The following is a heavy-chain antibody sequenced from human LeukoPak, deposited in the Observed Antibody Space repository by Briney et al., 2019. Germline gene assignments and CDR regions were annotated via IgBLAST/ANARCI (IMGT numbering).Heavy chain of an antibody. Sequence: ASVRVSCKASAYTFTNYYIHWVRQAPGHGLEWMGWINPNRGDTNYAQKFQGRVTMTRDTSISTAFMELTRLTSDDTAVYYCTRDLLGFATTPLSDWGQGTLVTVSS. CDR1: AYTFTNYY. CDR3: TRDLLGFATTPLSD. CDR2: INPNRGDT. V-gene: IGHV1-2*02. J-gene: IGHJ4*02. D-gene: IGHD4-17*01.